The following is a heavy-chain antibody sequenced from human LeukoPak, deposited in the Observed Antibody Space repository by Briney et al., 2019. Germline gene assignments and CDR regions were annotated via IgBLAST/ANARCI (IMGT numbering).Heavy chain of an antibody. V-gene: IGHV1-69*05. CDR1: GGTFSSYA. CDR3: ASQYYYDSSGYIPLAY. J-gene: IGHJ4*02. CDR2: IFPIFGTA. Sequence: GASVKVSCKASGGTFSSYAISWVRQAPGQGLEWMGGIFPIFGTANYAQKFQGRVTITTDESTSTAYMELSSLRSEDTAVYYCASQYYYDSSGYIPLAYWGQGTLVTVSS. D-gene: IGHD3-22*01.